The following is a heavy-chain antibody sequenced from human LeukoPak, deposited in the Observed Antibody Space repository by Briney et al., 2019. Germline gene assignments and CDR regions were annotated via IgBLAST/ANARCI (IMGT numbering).Heavy chain of an antibody. CDR2: ISAYNGNT. J-gene: IGHJ6*02. CDR3: ARDYGPTPKAYYYYGMDV. Sequence: ASVKVSCKASGYTFTSYGISWVRQAPGQGLEWMGWISAYNGNTNYAQKLQGRVTMTTDTSTSTAYMELRSLRSDDTAVYYCARDYGPTPKAYYYYGMDVWGQGTTVTVSS. CDR1: GYTFTSYG. V-gene: IGHV1-18*01. D-gene: IGHD3-10*01.